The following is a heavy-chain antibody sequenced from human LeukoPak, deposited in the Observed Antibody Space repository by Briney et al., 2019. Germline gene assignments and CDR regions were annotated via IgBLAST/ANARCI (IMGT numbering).Heavy chain of an antibody. CDR2: ISHSGST. V-gene: IGHV4-34*01. CDR1: GGSFSGYY. D-gene: IGHD4-11*01. CDR3: ARGVTYSKYYYYGMDV. J-gene: IGHJ6*04. Sequence: PSETLSLTCAVYGGSFSGYYWSWIRQPPGKGLEWIGEISHSGSTNYNPSLKSRVTISVDTSKNQFSLKLSSVTAADTAVYYCARGVTYSKYYYYGMDVWGKGTTVTVSS.